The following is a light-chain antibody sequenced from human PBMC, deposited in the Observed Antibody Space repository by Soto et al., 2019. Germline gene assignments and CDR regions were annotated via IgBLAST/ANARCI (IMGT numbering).Light chain of an antibody. CDR1: QSVSSY. CDR2: DAS. V-gene: IGKV3-11*01. Sequence: EIVLTQSPATLSLSPGEXATLSCRASQSVSSYLAWYQQKPGQAPRLLIYDASNRATGIPARFSGSGSGTDFTLTFSSLEPEDFAVYYCQQSSNWPYTFGQGTKVDIK. J-gene: IGKJ2*01. CDR3: QQSSNWPYT.